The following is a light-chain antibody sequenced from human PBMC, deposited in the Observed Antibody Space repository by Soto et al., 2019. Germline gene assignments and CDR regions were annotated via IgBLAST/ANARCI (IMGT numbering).Light chain of an antibody. CDR2: SAS. CDR1: QDVSSW. Sequence: DIQVTQSPSSVSASVGDRVTITCRTSQDVSSWLAWYQQKPGKAPELLIYSASTLQTGVPSRFSGSGSGTDVTLTISSLQPEDFATYYWQPANSFPLTFGGGTKVEIK. CDR3: QPANSFPLT. V-gene: IGKV1-12*01. J-gene: IGKJ4*01.